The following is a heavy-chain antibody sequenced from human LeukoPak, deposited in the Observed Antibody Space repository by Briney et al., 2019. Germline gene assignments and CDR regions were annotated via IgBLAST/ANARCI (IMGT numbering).Heavy chain of an antibody. J-gene: IGHJ6*03. D-gene: IGHD2-2*01. CDR3: ARTTCSSTSCYRYYYYYMDV. CDR1: GYSFTSYW. Sequence: GESLRISCKGSGYSFTSYWIGWVRQMPGKGLEWMGIIYPGDSDTRYSPSFQGQVTISADKSISTAYLQWSSLKASDTAMYYCARTTCSSTSCYRYYYYYMDVWGKGTTVTVSS. V-gene: IGHV5-51*01. CDR2: IYPGDSDT.